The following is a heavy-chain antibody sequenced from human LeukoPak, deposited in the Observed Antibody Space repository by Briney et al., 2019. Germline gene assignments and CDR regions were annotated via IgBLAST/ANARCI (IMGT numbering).Heavy chain of an antibody. CDR1: GGPFSGYY. Sequence: SETLSLTCAVYGGPFSGYYWSWIRQPPGKGLEWIGEINHSGSTNYNPSLKSRVTISVDTSKNQFSLKLSSVTAADTAVYYCARDGVIDAFDIWGQGTMVTVSS. D-gene: IGHD2/OR15-2a*01. CDR2: INHSGST. V-gene: IGHV4-34*01. J-gene: IGHJ3*02. CDR3: ARDGVIDAFDI.